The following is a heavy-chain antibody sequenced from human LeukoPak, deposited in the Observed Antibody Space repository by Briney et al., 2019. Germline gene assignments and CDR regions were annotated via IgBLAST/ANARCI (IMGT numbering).Heavy chain of an antibody. D-gene: IGHD2-15*01. CDR2: IIPILGIA. Sequence: GASVKVSCKASGGTFSSYAISWVRQAPGQGLEWMGRIIPILGIANYAQKFQGRVTITADKSTSTAYMELSSLRSEDTAVYYCASLDVVYLEKYYYYGMDVWGQGTTVTVSS. CDR1: GGTFSSYA. CDR3: ASLDVVYLEKYYYYGMDV. J-gene: IGHJ6*02. V-gene: IGHV1-69*04.